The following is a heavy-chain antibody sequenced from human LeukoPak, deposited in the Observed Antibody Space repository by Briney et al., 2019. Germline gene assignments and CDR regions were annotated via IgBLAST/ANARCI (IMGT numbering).Heavy chain of an antibody. CDR1: DGSISSYY. CDR3: ARVGATSSYYYMDV. V-gene: IGHV4-4*07. D-gene: IGHD1-26*01. J-gene: IGHJ6*03. Sequence: SETLSLTCTVSDGSISSYYWSWIRQPAGKGLEWIGRIYTSGSTNYNPSLKSRVTMSVDTSKNQFSLKLSSVTAADTAVYYCARVGATSSYYYMDVWGKGTTVTVSS. CDR2: IYTSGST.